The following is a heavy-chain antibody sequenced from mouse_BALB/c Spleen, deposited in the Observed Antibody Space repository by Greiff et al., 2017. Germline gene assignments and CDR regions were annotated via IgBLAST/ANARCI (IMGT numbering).Heavy chain of an antibody. J-gene: IGHJ1*01. V-gene: IGHV1S56*01. CDR2: IYPGNVNT. CDR1: GYTFTSYY. Sequence: QVQLQQSGPELVKPGASVRISCKASGYTFTSYYIHWVKQRPGQGLEWIGWIYPGNVNTKYNEKFKGKATLTADKSSSTAYMQLSSLTSEDSAVYFCARSEEDWYLDVWGAGTTVTVSS. CDR3: ARSEEDWYLDV.